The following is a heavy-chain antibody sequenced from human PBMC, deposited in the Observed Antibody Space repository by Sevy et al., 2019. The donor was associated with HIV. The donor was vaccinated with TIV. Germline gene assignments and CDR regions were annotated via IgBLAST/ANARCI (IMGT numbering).Heavy chain of an antibody. Sequence: GGSLRLSCAASGFIFSDYYMSWIRQAPGKGLDWVSCISSSSRYTNYADSVKGRFTISRDNAKNSLYLQMNSLRAEDTAIYYCARARVRAADWYFDLWGRGTLVTVSS. J-gene: IGHJ2*01. CDR3: ARARVRAADWYFDL. D-gene: IGHD6-25*01. CDR2: ISSSSRYT. CDR1: GFIFSDYY. V-gene: IGHV3-11*06.